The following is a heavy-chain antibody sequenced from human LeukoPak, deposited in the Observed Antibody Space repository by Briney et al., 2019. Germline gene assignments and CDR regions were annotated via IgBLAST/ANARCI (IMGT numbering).Heavy chain of an antibody. CDR3: ARDRCSGGSCYPLLDS. D-gene: IGHD2-15*01. V-gene: IGHV3-7*01. CDR2: IKQDGSEK. Sequence: GGSLRLSCAASGFTLSNFWMSWVRQSPGKGLEWVANIKQDGSEKYYVDSVKGRFTISRDNAGNSLYLQMNSLRAEDTAVYYCARDRCSGGSCYPLLDSWGQGTLVTVSS. J-gene: IGHJ4*02. CDR1: GFTLSNFW.